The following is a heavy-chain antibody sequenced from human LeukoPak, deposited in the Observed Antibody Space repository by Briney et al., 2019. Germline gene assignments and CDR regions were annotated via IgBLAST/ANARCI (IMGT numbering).Heavy chain of an antibody. CDR3: ARGGYVWGSYRHFDY. D-gene: IGHD3-16*02. V-gene: IGHV4-34*01. Sequence: PSETLSLTYAVYGGSFSGYYWSWIRQPPGKGLEWIGEINHSGSTNYNPSLKSRVTISVDTSKNQFSLKLSSVTAADTAVYYCARGGYVWGSYRHFDYWGQGTLVTVSS. CDR2: INHSGST. CDR1: GGSFSGYY. J-gene: IGHJ4*02.